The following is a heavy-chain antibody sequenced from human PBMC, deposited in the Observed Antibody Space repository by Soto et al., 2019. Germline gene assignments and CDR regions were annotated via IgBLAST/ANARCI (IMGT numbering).Heavy chain of an antibody. CDR3: ARSVGGSNGNFDY. CDR1: GYTFPSYD. D-gene: IGHD3-10*01. V-gene: IGHV1-8*01. J-gene: IGHJ4*02. Sequence: QVQLVQSGAEVRTPGSSVKVSCKASGYTFPSYDINWVRQATGQGPEWMGWMNPDSGNTGYVQKFRGRVPMTRNTAISTAYLELSSLRSEDTAVYYCARSVGGSNGNFDYWGQGTLVTVSS. CDR2: MNPDSGNT.